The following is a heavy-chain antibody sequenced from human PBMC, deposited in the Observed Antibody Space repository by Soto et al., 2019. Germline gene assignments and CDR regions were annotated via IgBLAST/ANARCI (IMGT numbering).Heavy chain of an antibody. Sequence: GGSLRLSCAASGFTFSAYSMTWVRQAPWKGLESVSGIYGNGAGIQYADSVRGRFTISRDNSKNTLYLQMNSLRAEDTAVYYCAKDVLSGHGFWLMDHWGQGTLVAVSS. CDR1: GFTFSAYS. V-gene: IGHV3-23*01. CDR2: IYGNGAGI. CDR3: AKDVLSGHGFWLMDH. J-gene: IGHJ4*02. D-gene: IGHD3-16*01.